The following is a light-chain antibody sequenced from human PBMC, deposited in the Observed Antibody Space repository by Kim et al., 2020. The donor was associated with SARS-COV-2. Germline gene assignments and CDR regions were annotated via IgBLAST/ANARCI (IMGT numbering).Light chain of an antibody. Sequence: EIVLTQSPGTLSLSPGERATLSCRASQSVSSSYLAWYQQKPGQAPRLLINGASSRATGIPDRFSGSGSGTDFTLTISRLEPEEFAVYYCQQYGSSPRTFGQGTKVDIK. J-gene: IGKJ1*01. CDR2: GAS. CDR3: QQYGSSPRT. CDR1: QSVSSSY. V-gene: IGKV3-20*01.